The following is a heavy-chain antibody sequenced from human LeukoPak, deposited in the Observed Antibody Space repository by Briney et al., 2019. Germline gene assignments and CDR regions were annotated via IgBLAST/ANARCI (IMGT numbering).Heavy chain of an antibody. V-gene: IGHV4-31*11. J-gene: IGHJ4*02. CDR2: IYYSGST. CDR1: GGSFSGYY. Sequence: SETLSLTCAVYGGSFSGYYWSWIRQHPGKGLEWIGYIYYSGSTYYNPSLKTRVTISVDTSKNQFSLKLSSVTAADTGVYYCARAVDSSGWSFDYWGQGTLVTVSS. D-gene: IGHD3-22*01. CDR3: ARAVDSSGWSFDY.